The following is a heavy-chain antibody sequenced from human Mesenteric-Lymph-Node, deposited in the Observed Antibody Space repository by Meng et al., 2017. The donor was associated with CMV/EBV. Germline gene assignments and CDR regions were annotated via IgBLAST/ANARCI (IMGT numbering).Heavy chain of an antibody. D-gene: IGHD1-14*01. Sequence: GGSLRLSCAASGLTVNNNYMNWVRQTPGKGLEWVSVLYSDGSTLGAYTHYADSVKGRFTISRDNSKNTLYLQMNSLRAEDTAVYYCASHTHYAGNPPGTHNCWGQGTLVTVSS. J-gene: IGHJ4*02. CDR3: ASHTHYAGNPPGTHNC. V-gene: IGHV3-53*01. CDR1: GLTVNNNY. CDR2: LYSDGST.